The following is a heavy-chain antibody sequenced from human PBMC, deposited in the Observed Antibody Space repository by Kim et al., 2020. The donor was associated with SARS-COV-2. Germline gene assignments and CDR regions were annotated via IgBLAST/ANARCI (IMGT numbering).Heavy chain of an antibody. Sequence: NPNTGDTEYARQFQGRVTMTRDSSISTAYLELTRLKSDDTAVYYCARLRDYWGQGTLVTVSS. CDR3: ARLRDY. J-gene: IGHJ4*02. D-gene: IGHD1-1*01. CDR2: NPNTGDT. V-gene: IGHV1-2*02.